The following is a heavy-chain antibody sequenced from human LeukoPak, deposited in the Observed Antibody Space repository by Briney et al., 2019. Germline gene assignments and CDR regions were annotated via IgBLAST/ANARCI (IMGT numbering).Heavy chain of an antibody. CDR3: ARGARGSGWRVFDI. Sequence: PGGSLRLSCAASGFTFSSYGMHWVRQAPGKGLEWVALISYDASNKYYADSVKGRFTISRDNSKNTLYLQLNSLRTENTAVYYCARGARGSGWRVFDIWGQGTMVTVSS. D-gene: IGHD6-19*01. CDR2: ISYDASNK. J-gene: IGHJ3*02. CDR1: GFTFSSYG. V-gene: IGHV3-30*19.